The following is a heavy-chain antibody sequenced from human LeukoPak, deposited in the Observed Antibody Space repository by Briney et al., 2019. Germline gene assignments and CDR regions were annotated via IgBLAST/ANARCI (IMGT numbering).Heavy chain of an antibody. V-gene: IGHV3-23*01. CDR1: GFTFSSYW. CDR3: ASGWKQIVRYWFDP. D-gene: IGHD3-16*02. Sequence: GGSLRLSCAASGFTFSSYWMSWVRQAPGKGLEWVSAISGSGGSTYYADSVKGRFTISRDNSKNTLYLQMNSLRAEDTAVYYCASGWKQIVRYWFDPWGQGTLVTVSS. J-gene: IGHJ5*02. CDR2: ISGSGGST.